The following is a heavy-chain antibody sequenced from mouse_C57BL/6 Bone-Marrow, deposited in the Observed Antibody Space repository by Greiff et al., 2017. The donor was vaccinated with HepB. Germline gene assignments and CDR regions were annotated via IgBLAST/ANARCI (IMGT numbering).Heavy chain of an antibody. CDR2: INPSSGYT. V-gene: IGHV1-4*01. CDR1: GYTFTSYT. Sequence: QVQLQQSGAELARPGTSVKMSCKASGYTFTSYTMHWVKQRPGQGLEWIGYINPSSGYTKYNQKFKDKATLTADKSSSTAYMQLSSLTSEDSAVYYCARTGGTRYFDVWGTGTTVTVSS. CDR3: ARTGGTRYFDV. D-gene: IGHD4-1*01. J-gene: IGHJ1*03.